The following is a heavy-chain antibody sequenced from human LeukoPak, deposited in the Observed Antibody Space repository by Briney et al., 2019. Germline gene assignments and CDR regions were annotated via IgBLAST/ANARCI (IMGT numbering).Heavy chain of an antibody. Sequence: ASVKVSCKASGYTFTGYYMHWVRQAPGQGLEWMGWINPNSGGTNYAQKFQGWVTMTRDTSISTAYMELNRLRSEDTAVYYCARGSYPAYHAEYFQHWGQGTLVTVSS. CDR3: ARGSYPAYHAEYFQH. CDR2: INPNSGGT. J-gene: IGHJ1*01. V-gene: IGHV1-2*04. CDR1: GYTFTGYY. D-gene: IGHD3-16*02.